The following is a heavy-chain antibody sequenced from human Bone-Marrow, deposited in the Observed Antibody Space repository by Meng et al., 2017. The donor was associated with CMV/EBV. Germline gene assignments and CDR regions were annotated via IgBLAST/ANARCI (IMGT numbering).Heavy chain of an antibody. CDR3: ARDVGWFAHDY. V-gene: IGHV3-7*01. D-gene: IGHD3-3*01. CDR2: IKEDGSQK. CDR1: GFTFSNYE. J-gene: IGHJ4*02. Sequence: GESLKISCATSGFTFSNYEMNWVRQAPGRGLEWVANIKEDGSQKYYVDSMKGRFTISRDNADNSLYLQMSRLRAEDTAVYYCARDVGWFAHDYWGQGTLVTVSS.